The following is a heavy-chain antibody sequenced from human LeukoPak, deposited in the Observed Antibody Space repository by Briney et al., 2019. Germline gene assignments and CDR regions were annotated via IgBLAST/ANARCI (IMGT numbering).Heavy chain of an antibody. CDR3: ARGNYGSGSYQVS. V-gene: IGHV3-15*01. J-gene: IGHJ4*02. D-gene: IGHD3-10*01. Sequence: GGSLRLSCAASGFTFSNAWMSWVRQAPGKGLEWVGRIKSKTDGGTTDYAAPVKGRFTISRDNAKNSLYLQMNSLRAEDTAVYYCARGNYGSGSYQVSWGQGTLVTVSS. CDR2: IKSKTDGGTT. CDR1: GFTFSNAW.